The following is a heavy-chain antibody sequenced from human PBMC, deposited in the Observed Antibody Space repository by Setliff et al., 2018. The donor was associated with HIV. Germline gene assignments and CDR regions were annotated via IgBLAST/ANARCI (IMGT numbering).Heavy chain of an antibody. CDR2: IAHSGGT. J-gene: IGHJ3*01. CDR1: GESMGGYF. D-gene: IGHD2-21*01. Sequence: PSETLSLTCAFYGESMGGYFWTWIRQSPGTGLEWLGEIAHSGGTNYKSSLKSRLTISVDPSRNQFSLRLTSVTVADTAVYYCVRGRDFIVRHLHFTAGGAYDVWGPGTLVTVSS. CDR3: VRGRDFIVRHLHFTAGGAYDV. V-gene: IGHV4-34*01.